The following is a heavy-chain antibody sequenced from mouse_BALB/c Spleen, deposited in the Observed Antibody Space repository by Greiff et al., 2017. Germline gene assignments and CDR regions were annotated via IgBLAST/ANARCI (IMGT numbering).Heavy chain of an antibody. CDR1: GYTFTSYY. CDR2: INPSNGGT. J-gene: IGHJ3*01. D-gene: IGHD2-2*01. CDR3: TRLGYGAGFAY. Sequence: QVQLQQPGAELVKPGASVKLSCKASGYTFTSYYMYWVKQRPGQGLEWIGGINPSNGGTNFNEKFKSKATLTVDKSSSTAYMQLSSLTSEDSAVYYCTRLGYGAGFAYWGQGTLVTVSA. V-gene: IGHV1S81*02.